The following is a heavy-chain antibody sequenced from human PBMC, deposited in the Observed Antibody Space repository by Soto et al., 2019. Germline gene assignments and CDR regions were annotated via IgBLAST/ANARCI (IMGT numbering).Heavy chain of an antibody. Sequence: QVQLQESGPGLVRPSGTLSLTCAVSGGSISSDNWWGWVRQPPGKGLEWIGEIYHTGITNYNPSLKRRVIMSVDKTKNRVSLRLTSVTAAATAVFYFARFGSASVLLVELAAYYFDYWGQGILVTVSS. CDR1: GGSISSDNW. CDR2: IYHTGIT. CDR3: ARFGSASVLLVELAAYYFDY. V-gene: IGHV4-4*02. D-gene: IGHD3-16*01. J-gene: IGHJ4*02.